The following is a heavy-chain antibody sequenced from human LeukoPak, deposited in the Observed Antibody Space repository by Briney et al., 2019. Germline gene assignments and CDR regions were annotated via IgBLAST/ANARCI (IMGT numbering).Heavy chain of an antibody. Sequence: ASVKVSCKASGGTFSSYAISWVRQALGQGLEWMGGIIPIFGTANYAQKFQGRVTITADKSTSTAYMELSSLRSEDTAVYYCASGSKRYSYGLWGQGTLVTVSS. D-gene: IGHD5-18*01. CDR3: ASGSKRYSYGL. J-gene: IGHJ4*02. CDR2: IIPIFGTA. V-gene: IGHV1-69*06. CDR1: GGTFSSYA.